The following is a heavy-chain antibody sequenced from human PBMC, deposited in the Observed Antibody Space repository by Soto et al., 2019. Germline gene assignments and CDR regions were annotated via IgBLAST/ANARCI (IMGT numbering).Heavy chain of an antibody. CDR2: IYSGGST. J-gene: IGHJ4*02. Sequence: ESGGGLIQPGGSLRLSCAASGFTVSSNYMSWVRQAPGKGLEWVSVIYSGGSTYYADSVKGRFTISRDNSKNTLYLQMNSLRAEDTAVYYCARAGGDSSGSTEVWGQGTLVTVSS. CDR3: ARAGGDSSGSTEV. D-gene: IGHD3-22*01. CDR1: GFTVSSNY. V-gene: IGHV3-53*01.